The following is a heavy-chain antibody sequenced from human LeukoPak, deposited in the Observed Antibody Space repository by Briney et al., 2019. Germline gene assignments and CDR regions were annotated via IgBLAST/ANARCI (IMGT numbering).Heavy chain of an antibody. CDR3: ARGALYYYDSSGYPH. Sequence: GGSLRLSCAASGFTFSSYSMNWVRQAPGKGLEWVSYISSSSTIYYADSVKGRFTISRDNAKNSLYLQMNSLRAEDTAVYYCARGALYYYDSSGYPHWGQGTLVTVSS. CDR2: ISSSSTI. V-gene: IGHV3-48*04. D-gene: IGHD3-22*01. J-gene: IGHJ4*02. CDR1: GFTFSSYS.